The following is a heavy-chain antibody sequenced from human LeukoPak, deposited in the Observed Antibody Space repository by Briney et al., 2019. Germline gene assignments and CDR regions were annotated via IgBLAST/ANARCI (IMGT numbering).Heavy chain of an antibody. J-gene: IGHJ5*02. CDR2: IYTSGST. CDR1: GGSISGYF. Sequence: SETLSLTCTVSGGSISGYFWTWIRQPAGKGLEWIGRIYTSGSTNYNPSLKSRVTISVDTSKNQFSLKLTSVTAADTAVYYCARSRWFDPWGQGTLVTVSS. CDR3: ARSRWFDP. V-gene: IGHV4-4*07.